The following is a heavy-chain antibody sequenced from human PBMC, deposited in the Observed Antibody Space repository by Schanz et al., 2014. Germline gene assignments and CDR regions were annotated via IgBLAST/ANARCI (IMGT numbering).Heavy chain of an antibody. CDR3: ARATYYHVSGSYYGNFDS. CDR2: TSNDGSFT. Sequence: EVQLVESGGGFVQPGGSLRLSCAASGFTFSDSWMHWVRQAPGKGLVWVSRTSNDGSFTTFADSVKGRFTISRDNAKNTLYLQMNSLGAEDTAVYYCARATYYHVSGSYYGNFDSWGQGTLVTVSS. D-gene: IGHD3-10*01. J-gene: IGHJ4*02. CDR1: GFTFSDSW. V-gene: IGHV3-74*01.